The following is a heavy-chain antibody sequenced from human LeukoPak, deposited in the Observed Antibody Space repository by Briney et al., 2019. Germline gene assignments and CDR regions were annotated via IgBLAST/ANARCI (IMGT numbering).Heavy chain of an antibody. J-gene: IGHJ4*02. CDR2: IYSGGST. Sequence: PGGSLRLSCAASGFTVGSNYMSWVRQAPGKGLEWVSVIYSGGSTYYADSVKGRFTISRDNSKNALYLQMNSLRAEDTAVYYCARGGSSGPMDYWGQGTLVTVSS. V-gene: IGHV3-66*02. D-gene: IGHD6-19*01. CDR3: ARGGSSGPMDY. CDR1: GFTVGSNY.